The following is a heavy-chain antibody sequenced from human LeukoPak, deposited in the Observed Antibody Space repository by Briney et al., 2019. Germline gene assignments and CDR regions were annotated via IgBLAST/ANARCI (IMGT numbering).Heavy chain of an antibody. CDR1: GVALSTSGVG. CDR2: IYWNDDK. J-gene: IGHJ6*02. D-gene: IGHD3-3*01. CDR3: ADFESGDGMDV. V-gene: IGHV2-5*01. Sequence: SGPTLVKPTQTLTLTCTFSGVALSTSGVGVGWIRQPPGKALEWLALIYWNDDKRYSPSLKSRLTITKDTSKNQVVLTMTNMEPVDTATYYSADFESGDGMDVWGQGTTVTVSS.